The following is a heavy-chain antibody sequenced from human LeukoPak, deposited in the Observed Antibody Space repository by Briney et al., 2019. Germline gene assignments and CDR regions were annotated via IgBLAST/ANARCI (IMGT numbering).Heavy chain of an antibody. CDR1: GFTFDDYT. D-gene: IGHD6-19*01. CDR2: ISWDGGST. J-gene: IGHJ4*02. Sequence: GGSLRLSCAASGFTFDDYTMHWVRQAPGKGLEWVSLISWDGGSTYYADSVKGRFTISRDNSKNSLYLQMNSLRTEDTALYYCAKDSSGWLYYFDYWGQGTLVTVSS. V-gene: IGHV3-43*01. CDR3: AKDSSGWLYYFDY.